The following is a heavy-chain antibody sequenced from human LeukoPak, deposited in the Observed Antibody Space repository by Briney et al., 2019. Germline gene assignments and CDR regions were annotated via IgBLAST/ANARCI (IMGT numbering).Heavy chain of an antibody. Sequence: GASVKVSCKASGYTFTGYYMHWVRRAPGQGLEWMGWINPNSGGTNYAQKFQGRGTMTRDTSISTAYMELSRLRSDDTAVYYCARYQRGNDAFDIWGQGTMVTVSS. CDR3: ARYQRGNDAFDI. V-gene: IGHV1-2*02. CDR1: GYTFTGYY. D-gene: IGHD1-26*01. CDR2: INPNSGGT. J-gene: IGHJ3*02.